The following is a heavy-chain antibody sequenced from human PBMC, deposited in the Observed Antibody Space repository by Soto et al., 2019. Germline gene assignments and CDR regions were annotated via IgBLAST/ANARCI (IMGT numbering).Heavy chain of an antibody. Sequence: GGSLRLSCAASGFTFSSYSMNWVRQAPGKGLEWVSSISSSSSYIYYADSVKGRFTISRDNAKNSLYLQMNSLRAEDTAVCYCAREYCSSTSCYYYYYGMDVWGQGTTVTVS. J-gene: IGHJ6*02. CDR2: ISSSSSYI. V-gene: IGHV3-21*01. CDR1: GFTFSSYS. CDR3: AREYCSSTSCYYYYYGMDV. D-gene: IGHD2-2*01.